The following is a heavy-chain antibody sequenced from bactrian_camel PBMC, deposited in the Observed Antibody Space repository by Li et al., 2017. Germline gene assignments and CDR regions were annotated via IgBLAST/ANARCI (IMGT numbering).Heavy chain of an antibody. CDR3: AARWTPGNCGIGSESGYDY. D-gene: IGHD6*01. CDR1: GWAVTSAC. CDR2: IDSDGTI. Sequence: HVQLVESGGGSVKAGGSLTLSCAASGWAVTSACLGWFRQAPGKEREKIAGIDSDGTISYARSVKGRFSISRDNAKKALYLQMNSLKPEDTGMYYCAARWTPGNCGIGSESGYDYWGQGTQVTVS. V-gene: IGHV3S57*01. J-gene: IGHJ4*01.